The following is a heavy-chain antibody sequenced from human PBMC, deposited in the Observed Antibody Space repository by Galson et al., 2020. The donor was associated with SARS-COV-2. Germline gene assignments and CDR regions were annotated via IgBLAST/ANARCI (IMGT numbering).Heavy chain of an antibody. CDR2: IQSKTDGGTT. V-gene: IGHV3-15*01. CDR3: TAYTIFGVVGPFDP. Sequence: GGSLRLSCAASGFTFSNAWMSWVRQAPGKGLEWVGRIQSKTDGGTTDYAAPVKGRFTISRDDSKNTLYLPMNSLKTEDTAVYYCTAYTIFGVVGPFDPWGQGTLVTVSS. D-gene: IGHD3-3*01. J-gene: IGHJ5*02. CDR1: GFTFSNAW.